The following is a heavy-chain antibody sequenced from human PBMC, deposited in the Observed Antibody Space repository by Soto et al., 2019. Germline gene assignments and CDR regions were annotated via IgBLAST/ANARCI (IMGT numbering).Heavy chain of an antibody. J-gene: IGHJ4*02. Sequence: SETLSLTCTLSARSISSGCYYWSWIRQHPGKGLEWIGYIYYSGSTYYNPSLKSRVTRSVDTSKNQCSLKLSSVTAADTAVYYCARESTRGEMARQFDYWGQGTLVTVSS. CDR3: ARESTRGEMARQFDY. V-gene: IGHV4-31*03. D-gene: IGHD3-16*01. CDR1: ARSISSGCYY. CDR2: IYYSGST.